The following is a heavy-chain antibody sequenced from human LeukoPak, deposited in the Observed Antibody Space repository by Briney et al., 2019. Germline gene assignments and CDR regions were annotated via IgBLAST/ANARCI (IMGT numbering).Heavy chain of an antibody. D-gene: IGHD1-26*01. CDR3: ARRHGSYFDDAFDI. Sequence: GGSLRLSCAASGFTFSSYWMHWVRQAPGKGLVWVSRINSDGSSTSYADSVKGRFTISRDNAKNTLYLQMNSLRAEDTAVYYCARRHGSYFDDAFDIWGQGTMVTVSS. V-gene: IGHV3-74*01. J-gene: IGHJ3*02. CDR1: GFTFSSYW. CDR2: INSDGSST.